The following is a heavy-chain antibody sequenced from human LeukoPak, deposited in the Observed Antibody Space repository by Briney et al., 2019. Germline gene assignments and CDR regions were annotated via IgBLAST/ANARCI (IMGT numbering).Heavy chain of an antibody. CDR1: GFTFTSYA. CDR2: ISYDGSNK. J-gene: IGHJ5*02. V-gene: IGHV3-30*04. D-gene: IGHD2-15*01. CDR3: ARGGLYCSGGSCLNWFDP. Sequence: PGRSLRLSCAASGFTFTSYALHWVRQAPGKGLAWVAVISYDGSNKDYVDSVKGRFTISRDNSKNPLYLQMNSLRAEDTAVYFCARGGLYCSGGSCLNWFDPWGQGTLVTVSS.